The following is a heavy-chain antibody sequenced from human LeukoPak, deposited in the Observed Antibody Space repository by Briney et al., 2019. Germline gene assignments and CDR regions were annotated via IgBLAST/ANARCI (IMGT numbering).Heavy chain of an antibody. CDR2: IIPIFGTA. V-gene: IGHV1-69*06. J-gene: IGHJ5*02. CDR3: ARAGRYSSGWNWFDP. CDR1: GGTFSSYA. D-gene: IGHD6-19*01. Sequence: ASVKVSCKASGGTFSSYAISWVRQAPGQGLEWMGGIIPIFGTANYAQKFQGRVTITADKSTSTAYMELSSLRSEDTAVYYCARAGRYSSGWNWFDPWGQGTLVTVSS.